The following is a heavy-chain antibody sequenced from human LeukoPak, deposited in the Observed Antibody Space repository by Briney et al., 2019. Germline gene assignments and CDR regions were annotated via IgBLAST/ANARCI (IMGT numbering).Heavy chain of an antibody. CDR1: GFTLSSYW. Sequence: PGGSLRLSCAASGFTLSSYWMIWVRQAPGKGLEWVANIKQDGSEISYVDSVKGRFTIFRDNAKNSLYLQMNSLRAEDTAVYYCVRGNPFGGYWGQGTLVTVSS. J-gene: IGHJ4*02. CDR3: VRGNPFGGY. V-gene: IGHV3-7*03. D-gene: IGHD2-15*01. CDR2: IKQDGSEI.